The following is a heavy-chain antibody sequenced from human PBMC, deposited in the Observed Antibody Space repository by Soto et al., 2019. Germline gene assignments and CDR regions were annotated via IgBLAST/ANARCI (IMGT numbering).Heavy chain of an antibody. D-gene: IGHD3-3*01. CDR2: ISYDGSNK. V-gene: IGHV3-30*18. J-gene: IGHJ6*02. Sequence: QVQLVESGGGVVQPGRSLRLSCAASGFTFSSYGMHWVRQAPGKGLEWVAVISYDGSNKYYADSVKGRFTISRDNSKNTLYLQMNSLRAEDTAVYYCAKDGGPIFGVVLGNYYGMDVWGQGTTVTVSS. CDR3: AKDGGPIFGVVLGNYYGMDV. CDR1: GFTFSSYG.